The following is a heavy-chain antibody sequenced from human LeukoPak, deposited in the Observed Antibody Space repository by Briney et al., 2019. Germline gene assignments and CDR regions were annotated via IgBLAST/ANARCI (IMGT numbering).Heavy chain of an antibody. CDR1: GGSISSYY. CDR3: ARMGGYSGYATH. Sequence: SETLSLTCTVSGGSISSYYWSWIRQPPGKGLEWIGYILYSGTTNSNPSLKSRVTISVDTSKNQISLKLSSVTAADTAVYCCARMGGYSGYATHWGQGTLVTVSS. J-gene: IGHJ4*02. D-gene: IGHD5-12*01. CDR2: ILYSGTT. V-gene: IGHV4-59*08.